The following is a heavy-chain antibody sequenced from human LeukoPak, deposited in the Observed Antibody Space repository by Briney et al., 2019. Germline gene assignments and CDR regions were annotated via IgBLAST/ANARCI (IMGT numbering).Heavy chain of an antibody. D-gene: IGHD3-9*01. CDR3: AKGVGYFDWYQAYYGMDV. V-gene: IGHV3-43*02. Sequence: GGSLRLSCAASGFTFDDYAMHWVRHAPGKGLEWVSLISGDGGSTYYADSVKGRFTISRDNSKNSLYLQMNSLRTEDTALYYCAKGVGYFDWYQAYYGMDVWGQGTTVTVSS. J-gene: IGHJ6*02. CDR2: ISGDGGST. CDR1: GFTFDDYA.